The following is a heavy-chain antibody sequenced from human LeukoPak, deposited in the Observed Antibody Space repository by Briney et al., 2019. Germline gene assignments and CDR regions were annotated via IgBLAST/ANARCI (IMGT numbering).Heavy chain of an antibody. CDR3: AKDWGQVSASISGH. J-gene: IGHJ1*01. D-gene: IGHD2-2*01. Sequence: SGGSLRLSCATSGFTLSRNGMHWVRQAPGQGLEWVAFIRSDGSYEYYADSVKGRFTVSRDTSRNTLYLQMNRLRIEDTAIYYCAKDWGQVSASISGHWGQGTLVTVSS. CDR1: GFTLSRNG. V-gene: IGHV3-30*02. CDR2: IRSDGSYE.